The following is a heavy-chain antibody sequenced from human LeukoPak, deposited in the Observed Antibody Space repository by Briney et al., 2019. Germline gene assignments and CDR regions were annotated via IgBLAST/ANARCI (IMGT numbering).Heavy chain of an antibody. CDR3: ARRYSSSWFFDY. CDR2: IYYSGST. Sequence: SETLSLTCTVSGGSISSYYWSWIRQPPGKGLEWIGYIYYSGSTNYNPSLKSRVTISVDTSKNQFSLKLSSVTAADTAVYYCARRYSSSWFFDYWGQGTLVTVSS. CDR1: GGSISSYY. J-gene: IGHJ4*02. V-gene: IGHV4-59*08. D-gene: IGHD6-13*01.